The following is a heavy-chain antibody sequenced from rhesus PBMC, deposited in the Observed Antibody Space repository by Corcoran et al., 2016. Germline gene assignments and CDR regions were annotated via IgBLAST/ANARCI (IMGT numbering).Heavy chain of an antibody. CDR3: ARVADV. V-gene: IGHV2-95*01. CDR1: GFSISTSGTG. Sequence: QVTLKESGPALVKPTQTLTLTCTFSGFSISTSGTGVGWIRQPPGKALEWLASIYWNDSKYYSTSLKSRLTISKDTSKNQVVLTMTNMDPVDTATYYCARVADVWGQGVLVTVSS. J-gene: IGHJ5-2*01. CDR2: IYWNDSK.